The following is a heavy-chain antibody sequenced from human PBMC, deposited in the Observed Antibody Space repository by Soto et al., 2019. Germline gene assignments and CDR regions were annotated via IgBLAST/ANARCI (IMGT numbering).Heavy chain of an antibody. CDR1: GGSISSFY. CDR3: AGWGDTAVARAPGDY. Sequence: SEALSLTCTVSGGSISSFYWSWIRQPPGRGLEWIGYVYYSGSTNYNPSLKSRVTISVDTSKNHFSLKLRSVTAADTAVYYCAGWGDTAVARAPGDYWGQGTLVTVS. J-gene: IGHJ4*02. CDR2: VYYSGST. D-gene: IGHD5-18*01. V-gene: IGHV4-59*01.